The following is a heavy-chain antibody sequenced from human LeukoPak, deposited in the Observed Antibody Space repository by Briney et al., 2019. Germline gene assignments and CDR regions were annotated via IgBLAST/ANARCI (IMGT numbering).Heavy chain of an antibody. V-gene: IGHV5-51*01. J-gene: IGHJ5*02. CDR3: ARRGVTDYGDYIWFDP. Sequence: GVVLRSSSKGAGFCFMRDWIGVQRQMTGKGLAWNGIIYPGDSDSIYSPSLQGQVTISGDKSGGTGFLQWSSLKASDTDMYYCARRGVTDYGDYIWFDPWGKGTLVTDSS. CDR1: GFCFMRDW. CDR2: IYPGDSDS. D-gene: IGHD4-17*01.